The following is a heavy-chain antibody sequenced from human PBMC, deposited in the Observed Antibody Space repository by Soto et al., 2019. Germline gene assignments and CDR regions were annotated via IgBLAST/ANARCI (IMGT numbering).Heavy chain of an antibody. J-gene: IGHJ4*02. V-gene: IGHV3-30-3*01. Sequence: QVQLVESGGGVVQPGKSLRLSCTGSGLTFSNHALHWVRQAPGKGLEWVAVISYDESNEHYAESVKGRFSISRDNSKNTLYLQMNSLREEDTAVYYCGRDKSIFWAHDWDQGTLVTVSS. CDR2: ISYDESNE. CDR3: GRDKSIFWAHD. CDR1: GLTFSNHA. D-gene: IGHD7-27*01.